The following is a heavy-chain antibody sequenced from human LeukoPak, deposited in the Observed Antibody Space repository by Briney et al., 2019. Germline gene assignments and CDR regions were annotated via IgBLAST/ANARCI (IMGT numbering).Heavy chain of an antibody. V-gene: IGHV3-74*01. J-gene: IGHJ1*01. Sequence: PGESLRLSCAASGFTFSRYWIHWVRQAPGKGLEWVSRINPDGSTTTYADSVKGRFTISRDNAKNTVYLQMNSLRAEDTAVYYCARASTSSRRGYFQHWGQGTLVTVSS. CDR3: ARASTSSRRGYFQH. CDR2: INPDGSTT. CDR1: GFTFSRYW. D-gene: IGHD2-2*01.